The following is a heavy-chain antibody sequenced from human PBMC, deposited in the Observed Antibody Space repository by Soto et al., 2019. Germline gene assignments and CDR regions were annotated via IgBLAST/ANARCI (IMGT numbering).Heavy chain of an antibody. CDR1: GYVFTSFF. V-gene: IGHV1-46*01. Sequence: QVQVVQSGAEVLKPGAAVKVSCKASGYVFTSFFIHWVRQAPGQGLEWMGIINPSGGTTTHAQKFQGRVTMTRYTSTTTVYMEVSSLRSDDTAVYCGERGRSGIYGGVDYWCQGTMVTVSS. D-gene: IGHD1-26*01. CDR2: INPSGGTT. J-gene: IGHJ4*02. CDR3: ERGRSGIYGGVDY.